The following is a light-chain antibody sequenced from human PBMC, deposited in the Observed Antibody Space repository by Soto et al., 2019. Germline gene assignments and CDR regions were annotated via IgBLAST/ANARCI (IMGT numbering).Light chain of an antibody. V-gene: IGKV3-20*01. CDR2: AVS. CDR1: QSITSNY. CDR3: QQYGRSPYT. Sequence: EIVLTQSPGTLSLSPGERATLSCRGSQSITSNYLAWYQQKPGQAPRLLVYAVSGRPNGIPDRFSGSGSGTVFTLTISRLEPEDFALYYCQQYGRSPYTFGQGTQLEIK. J-gene: IGKJ2*01.